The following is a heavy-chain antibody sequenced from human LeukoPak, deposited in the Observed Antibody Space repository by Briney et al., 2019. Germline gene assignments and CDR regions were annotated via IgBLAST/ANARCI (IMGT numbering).Heavy chain of an antibody. CDR3: ARGGRKQQLAQDRNDY. J-gene: IGHJ4*02. D-gene: IGHD6-13*01. V-gene: IGHV3-7*01. Sequence: PGGSLRLSCAASGFTFSSYWMSWVRQAPGKGLEWVANIKQDGSEKYYVDSVKGRFTISRDNAKNSLYLQVNSLRAEDTAVYYCARGGRKQQLAQDRNDYWGQGTLVTVSS. CDR1: GFTFSSYW. CDR2: IKQDGSEK.